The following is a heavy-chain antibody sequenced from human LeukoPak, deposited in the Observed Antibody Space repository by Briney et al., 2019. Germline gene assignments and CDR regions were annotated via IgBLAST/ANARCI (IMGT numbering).Heavy chain of an antibody. D-gene: IGHD2-15*01. Sequence: SETLSLTCAVYGGSFSGYYWSWIRQPPGKGLEWTGEINHSGSTNYNPSLKSGVIISVDTSKNQFSLKLKSGTAADTAVYYCARGALRRTPPHDFDIWGQGTMVTVSS. V-gene: IGHV4-34*01. CDR2: INHSGST. CDR3: ARGALRRTPPHDFDI. CDR1: GGSFSGYY. J-gene: IGHJ3*02.